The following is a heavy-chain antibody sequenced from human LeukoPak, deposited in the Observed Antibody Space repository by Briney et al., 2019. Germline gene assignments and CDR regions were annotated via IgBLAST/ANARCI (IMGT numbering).Heavy chain of an antibody. CDR1: WDSVSSNSAA. CDR2: TYYRSKWYN. CDR3: ARDPRAVWDDAFDI. V-gene: IGHV6-1*01. D-gene: IGHD1-26*01. Sequence: SQTLSLTCAISWDSVSSNSAAWNWIRQSPSRGLEWLRRTYYRSKWYNDYAVSVKSRITINPDTSKNQFSLQLHSVTPEDTAVYYCARDPRAVWDDAFDIWGQGTMVTVSS. J-gene: IGHJ3*02.